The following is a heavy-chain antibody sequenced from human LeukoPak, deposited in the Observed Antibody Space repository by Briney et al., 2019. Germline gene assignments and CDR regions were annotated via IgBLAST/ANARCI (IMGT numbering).Heavy chain of an antibody. CDR1: GFTFSSYA. CDR3: AKDHDCAGVYAFDI. V-gene: IGHV3-23*01. D-gene: IGHD2-21*02. CDR2: ISCSGDNT. J-gene: IGHJ3*02. Sequence: PGGSLRLSCAASGFTFSSYAMTWVRQAPGKGLEWVSVISCSGDNTYHADSVKGRFTISRDNSKNTLYLQMNSLRAEDTAVYYCAKDHDCAGVYAFDIWGQGTMVTVSS.